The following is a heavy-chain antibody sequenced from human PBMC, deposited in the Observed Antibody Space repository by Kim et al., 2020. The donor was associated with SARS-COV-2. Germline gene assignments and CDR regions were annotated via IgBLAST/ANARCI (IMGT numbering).Heavy chain of an antibody. CDR3: AREARGSSWYRDAFDI. D-gene: IGHD6-13*01. CDR2: ISSSSSTI. CDR1: GFTFSSYS. Sequence: GGSLRLSCAASGFTFSSYSMNWVRQAPGKGLEWVSYISSSSSTIYYADSVKGRFTISRDNAKNSLYLQMNSLRDEDTAVYYCAREARGSSWYRDAFDIWGQGTMVTVSS. V-gene: IGHV3-48*02. J-gene: IGHJ3*02.